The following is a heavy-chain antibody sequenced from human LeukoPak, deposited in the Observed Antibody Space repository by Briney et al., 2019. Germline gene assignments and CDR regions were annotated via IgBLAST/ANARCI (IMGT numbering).Heavy chain of an antibody. CDR1: GFTSTSGANA. V-gene: IGHV3-33*01. CDR3: ARDSSDSGGKGVEY. Sequence: GGALRLSCEAPGFTSTSGANAKRWARQPQGKGLGWVPVMWYEGSNEYYVESVKGLFSISRDNSKNTLFLKMNSLSAEDTAVYYCARDSSDSGGKGVEYWGQGILVTVAS. CDR2: MWYEGSNE. D-gene: IGHD4-23*01. J-gene: IGHJ4*02.